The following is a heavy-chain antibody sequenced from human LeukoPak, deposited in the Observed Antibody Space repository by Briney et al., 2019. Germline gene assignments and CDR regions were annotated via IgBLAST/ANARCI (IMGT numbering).Heavy chain of an antibody. J-gene: IGHJ4*02. D-gene: IGHD1-1*01. CDR2: ISSSDSSI. Sequence: GGSLRLSCAASGFTFSRYEMNWVRQAPGKGLEWVSYISSSDSSIYYADSLKGRFTISRDNAKNSLYLQMNSLRAEDTAVYYCARQQPRVQLDYWGQGTLVTVSS. CDR1: GFTFSRYE. CDR3: ARQQPRVQLDY. V-gene: IGHV3-48*03.